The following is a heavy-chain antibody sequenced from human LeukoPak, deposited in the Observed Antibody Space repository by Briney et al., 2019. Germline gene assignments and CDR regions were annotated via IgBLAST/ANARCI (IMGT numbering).Heavy chain of an antibody. V-gene: IGHV4-59*08. J-gene: IGHJ6*03. Sequence: SETLSLTCTVSGGSINNYYWSWIRQPPGKGLEWIGYIHYSGSTNYNPSLKSRATISVDTSKNQFSLELSSVTAADTAVYYCARHPNYYYYYMDVWGKGTTVTISS. CDR1: GGSINNYY. CDR3: ARHPNYYYYYMDV. CDR2: IHYSGST.